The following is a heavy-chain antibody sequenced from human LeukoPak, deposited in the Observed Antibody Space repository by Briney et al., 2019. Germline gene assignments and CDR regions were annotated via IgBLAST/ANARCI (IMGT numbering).Heavy chain of an antibody. V-gene: IGHV4-34*01. Sequence: SETLSLTCAVYGGSFSGYYWSWIHQPPGKGLEWIGEINHSGSANYNPSLKSRDTISVDTSKNQFSLKLSSVTAADTAVYYCARGIRITMLVVVISNCFDPWGQGTLVTVSS. CDR3: ARGIRITMLVVVISNCFDP. D-gene: IGHD3-22*01. J-gene: IGHJ5*02. CDR2: INHSGSA. CDR1: GGSFSGYY.